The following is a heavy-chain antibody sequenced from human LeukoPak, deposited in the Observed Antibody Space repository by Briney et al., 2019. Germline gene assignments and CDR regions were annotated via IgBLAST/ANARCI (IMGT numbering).Heavy chain of an antibody. CDR2: ISWNSGSI. Sequence: GGSLRLSCAASGFTFDDYAMHWVRQAPGKGLEWVSGISWNSGSIGYADSVKGRFTISRDNAKNSLYLQMNSLRAEDTAVYYCARDSKNYYDSSGRGAHFDYWGQGTLVTVSS. J-gene: IGHJ4*02. CDR1: GFTFDDYA. D-gene: IGHD3-22*01. CDR3: ARDSKNYYDSSGRGAHFDY. V-gene: IGHV3-9*01.